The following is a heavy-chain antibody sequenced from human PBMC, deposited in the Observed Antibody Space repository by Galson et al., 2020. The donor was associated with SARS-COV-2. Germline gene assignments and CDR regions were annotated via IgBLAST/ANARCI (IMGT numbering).Heavy chain of an antibody. CDR3: ARETEMATFNYFDY. J-gene: IGHJ4*02. Sequence: ASVKVSCKASGYTFTGYYIHWVRQAPGQGLEWMGWINPHTGGTNYAQKFQGWVTMTRDTSISTAYVELRSLKSDDTAVFYCARETEMATFNYFDYWGQGTLVIVSS. V-gene: IGHV1-2*04. CDR2: INPHTGGT. CDR1: GYTFTGYY. D-gene: IGHD5-12*01.